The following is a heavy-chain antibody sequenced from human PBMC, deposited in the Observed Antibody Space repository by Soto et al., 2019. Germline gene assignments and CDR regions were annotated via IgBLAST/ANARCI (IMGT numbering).Heavy chain of an antibody. V-gene: IGHV3-23*01. J-gene: IGHJ3*01. CDR2: ISGSGGGT. D-gene: IGHD3-10*01. CDR3: AKSRGSGSYFNPADAFDF. Sequence: EVQLLDSGGGFVQPGGSLRLSCAASGFTFSSYAMSWVRQAPGKGLEWVSSISGSGGGTYYADSVKGRFTISRDNSKNTLSLQMTSLRAEDTAVYYCAKSRGSGSYFNPADAFDFWGQGTMVTVSS. CDR1: GFTFSSYA.